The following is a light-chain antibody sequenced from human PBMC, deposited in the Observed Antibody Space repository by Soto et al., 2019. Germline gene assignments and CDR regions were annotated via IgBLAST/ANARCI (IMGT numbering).Light chain of an antibody. CDR2: GAS. J-gene: IGKJ1*01. V-gene: IGKV3-15*01. CDR1: QNISSN. CDR3: QQYNHLLWT. Sequence: EIVMTQSPATLSVSPGERATLSCRASQNISSNLAWYQQKPGQSPRVLIDGASTRATGIPARFSGSGSGTEFTHTISSLQYEDFAFYYCQQYNHLLWTCGQGTKVEIK.